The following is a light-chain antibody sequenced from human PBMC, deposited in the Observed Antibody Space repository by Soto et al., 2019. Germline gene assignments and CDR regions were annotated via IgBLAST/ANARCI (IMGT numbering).Light chain of an antibody. J-gene: IGKJ1*01. V-gene: IGKV1-27*01. CDR3: QKYDTAPQT. CDR1: QGIIDY. Sequence: DIQMTQSPSSLSASVGDTVTITCRASQGIIDYLAWYQQRPGKVPKLLIYAASTLQTRVPSRFSGSGAGTDFTLTISSLQPEDVATYYCQKYDTAPQTFGQGTRVEI. CDR2: AAS.